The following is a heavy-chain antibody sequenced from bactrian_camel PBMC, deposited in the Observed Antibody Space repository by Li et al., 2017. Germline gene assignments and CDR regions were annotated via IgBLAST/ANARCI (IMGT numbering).Heavy chain of an antibody. V-gene: IGHV3-2*01. CDR2: VYSDGSYT. CDR1: RDTSSSN. Sequence: HVQLVESGGGSVQAGGSLRLSCAASRDTSSSNLGWFRQAPGKGLEWVSSVYSDGSYTYYADSVKGRFTISRDNAKNTVYLQMNSLKSEDTAMYTCAATVAAGGGTWAPADTFGQGTQVTVS. J-gene: IGHJ4*01. D-gene: IGHD7*01.